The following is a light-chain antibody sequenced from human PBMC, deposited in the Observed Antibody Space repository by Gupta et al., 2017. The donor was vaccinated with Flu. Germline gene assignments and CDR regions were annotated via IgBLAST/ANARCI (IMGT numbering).Light chain of an antibody. Sequence: PSSMSASVGDRVTITCRASQFIDFWLGWYQQKPGQPPKLLIYDASKLRGGVPSRFNGSGSGTEFSLTVTGLQSEDFATYYCQQAYSFPRTFGQGTKVDIK. V-gene: IGKV1-12*01. J-gene: IGKJ1*01. CDR1: QFIDFW. CDR2: DAS. CDR3: QQAYSFPRT.